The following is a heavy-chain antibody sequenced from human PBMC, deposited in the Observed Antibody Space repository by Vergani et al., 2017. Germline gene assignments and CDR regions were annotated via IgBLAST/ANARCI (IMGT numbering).Heavy chain of an antibody. CDR1: GGSFSGYY. D-gene: IGHD3-16*02. CDR3: ARGVKCGRVSSPQSY. J-gene: IGHJ4*02. V-gene: IGHV4-34*01. CDR2: INHSEST. Sequence: QVQLQQWGAGLLKPSETLSLTCAVFGGSFSGYYWSWIRQPPGKGLEWIGEINHSESTNYNPSLKSGVTISVDTSKNPFSLKLSAVTAADTAVYYCARGVKCGRVSSPQSYWGQGTLVTVSS.